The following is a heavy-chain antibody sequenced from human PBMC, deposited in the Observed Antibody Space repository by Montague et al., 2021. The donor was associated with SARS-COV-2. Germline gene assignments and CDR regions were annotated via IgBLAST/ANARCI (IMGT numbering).Heavy chain of an antibody. CDR2: ISSSSSFR. Sequence: SLRLSCAASGFTFSDYYMSWIRQAPGKGLEWVSYISSSSSFRHYADSVKGRFTISRDNARNSLYLQMNSLRAEDTAVYFCGRARITFFGVVIGPLDYWGQGTLVTVSS. CDR3: GRARITFFGVVIGPLDY. J-gene: IGHJ4*02. CDR1: GFTFSDYY. V-gene: IGHV3-11*05. D-gene: IGHD3-3*01.